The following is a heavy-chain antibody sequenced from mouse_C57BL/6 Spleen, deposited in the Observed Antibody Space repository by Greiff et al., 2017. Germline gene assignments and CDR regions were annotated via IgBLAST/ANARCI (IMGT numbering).Heavy chain of an antibody. CDR1: GYSITSGYY. J-gene: IGHJ2*01. CDR2: ISYDGSN. V-gene: IGHV3-6*01. CDR3: AREDGSSFYYFDY. Sequence: EVKLVESGPGLVKPSQSLSLTCSVTGYSITSGYYWNWIRQFPGNKLEWMGYISYDGSNNYNPSLKNRISITRETSKNQFFLKLNSVTTEDTATYYCAREDGSSFYYFDYWGQGTTLTVSS. D-gene: IGHD1-1*01.